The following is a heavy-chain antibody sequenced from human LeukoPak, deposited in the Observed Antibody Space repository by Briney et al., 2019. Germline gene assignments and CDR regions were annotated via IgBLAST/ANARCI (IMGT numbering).Heavy chain of an antibody. CDR2: INDDGSAT. J-gene: IGHJ4*02. CDR1: GFTFSNYW. V-gene: IGHV3-74*01. CDR3: AREILAPGKTHDY. Sequence: NPGGSLRLSCAASGFTFSNYWMHWVRHVPGKGLVWVSRINDDGSATFYADSVKGRFTISRDNAKNTLFLQINSLRAEDTAVYYCAREILAPGKTHDYWGQGTLVTVSS.